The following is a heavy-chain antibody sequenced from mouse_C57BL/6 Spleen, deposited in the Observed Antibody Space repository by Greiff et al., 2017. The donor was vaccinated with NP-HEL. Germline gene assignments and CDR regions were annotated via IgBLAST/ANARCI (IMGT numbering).Heavy chain of an antibody. CDR2: ISDGGSYT. CDR3: ARDRNPFAY. V-gene: IGHV5-4*01. Sequence: EVQLVESGGGLVKPGGSLKLSCAASGFTFSSYAMSWVRQTPEKRLEWVATISDGGSYTYYPDNVKGRFTISRDNAKNNLYLQMSHLKSEDTAMYYCARDRNPFAYWGQGTLVTVSA. CDR1: GFTFSSYA. J-gene: IGHJ3*01.